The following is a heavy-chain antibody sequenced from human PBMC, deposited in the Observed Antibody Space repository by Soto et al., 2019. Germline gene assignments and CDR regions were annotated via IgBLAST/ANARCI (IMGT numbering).Heavy chain of an antibody. CDR1: GFTFSSYW. J-gene: IGHJ6*02. CDR3: ARDELRFLEWPHYFYCMDD. D-gene: IGHD3-3*01. CDR2: INSDGSST. V-gene: IGHV3-74*01. Sequence: GGSLRLSCAASGFTFSSYWMHWVRQAPGKGLVWVSRINSDGSSTSYAYSVKGRFTISRDNAKNTLYLQMNSLRAEDTAVYYCARDELRFLEWPHYFYCMDDWGQGPSVTASS.